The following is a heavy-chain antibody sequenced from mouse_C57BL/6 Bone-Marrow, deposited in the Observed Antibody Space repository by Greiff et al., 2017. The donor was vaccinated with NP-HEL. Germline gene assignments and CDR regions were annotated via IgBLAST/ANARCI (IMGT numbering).Heavy chain of an antibody. CDR1: GFTFSSYA. J-gene: IGHJ3*01. V-gene: IGHV5-4*01. CDR3: ARDRSTMVTPFAY. Sequence: EVKLVESGGGLVKPGGSLKLSCAASGFTFSSYAMSWVRQTPGKRLEWVATISDGGSYTYYPDNVKGRFTISRDNAKNNLYLQMSHLKSEDTAMYYCARDRSTMVTPFAYWGQGTLVTVSA. CDR2: ISDGGSYT. D-gene: IGHD2-2*01.